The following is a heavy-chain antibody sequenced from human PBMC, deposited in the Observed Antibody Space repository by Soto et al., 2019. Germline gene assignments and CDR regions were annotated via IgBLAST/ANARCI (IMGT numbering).Heavy chain of an antibody. CDR3: ARDSAVGSSKRGFEY. Sequence: VQLQESGPRLVRPSETLSLSCTVSGGSISGYYWNWIRQPPGRGLEWIGYISNTGNTHYNPSLKGRVSISVDTSNNQVSLHLRAVTAEDTALYYCARDSAVGSSKRGFEYWCPGTLVTVSS. V-gene: IGHV4-59*01. CDR2: ISNTGNT. J-gene: IGHJ4*02. D-gene: IGHD2-2*01. CDR1: GGSISGYY.